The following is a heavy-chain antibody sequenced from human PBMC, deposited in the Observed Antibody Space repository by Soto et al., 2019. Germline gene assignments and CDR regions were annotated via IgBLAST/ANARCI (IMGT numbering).Heavy chain of an antibody. J-gene: IGHJ4*02. D-gene: IGHD2-15*01. CDR2: ISYDGGSK. Sequence: GGSLRLSCAASGFTFTTYGMHWVRQAPGKGLEWVAFISYDGGSKYHSHSVRGRFTISRDTSKNTLYLQMNSLRPEDTAVYYCAKDFGRLLAATPDSWGQGTLVTVSS. CDR3: AKDFGRLLAATPDS. V-gene: IGHV3-30*18. CDR1: GFTFTTYG.